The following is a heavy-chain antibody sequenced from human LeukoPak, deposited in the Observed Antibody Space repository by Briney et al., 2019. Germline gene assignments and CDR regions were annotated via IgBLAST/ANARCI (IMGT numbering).Heavy chain of an antibody. CDR2: MNDDGSST. Sequence: GGSLRLSCAASGFTFSSYWMHWVRQAPGKGLVWVSRMNDDGSSTSYADSLKGRFTISRDNAKNTLYLHMSNLRAEDTAVYYCAREGYGPDYYMDVWGKGTTVTISS. D-gene: IGHD5-18*01. CDR3: AREGYGPDYYMDV. J-gene: IGHJ6*03. CDR1: GFTFSSYW. V-gene: IGHV3-74*01.